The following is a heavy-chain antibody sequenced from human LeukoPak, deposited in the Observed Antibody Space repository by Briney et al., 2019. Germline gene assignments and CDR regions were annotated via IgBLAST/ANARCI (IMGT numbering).Heavy chain of an antibody. CDR2: MNPNSGNT. J-gene: IGHJ6*03. CDR1: GYTFTSYD. D-gene: IGHD2-2*01. Sequence: GASVKVSCTASGYTFTSYDINWVRQATGQGLEWMGWMNPNSGNTGYAQKFQGRVTMTRNTSISTAYMELSSLRSEDTAVYYCARGPSGCSSTSCYYYYYYMDVWGKGTTVTVSS. CDR3: ARGPSGCSSTSCYYYYYYMDV. V-gene: IGHV1-8*01.